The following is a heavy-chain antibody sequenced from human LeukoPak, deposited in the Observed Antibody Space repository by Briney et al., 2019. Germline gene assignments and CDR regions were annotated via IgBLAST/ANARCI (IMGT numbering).Heavy chain of an antibody. CDR3: ARDPRLRGLDDTFDI. CDR1: GFNISGNY. CDR2: IYSGGTT. J-gene: IGHJ3*02. V-gene: IGHV3-53*01. Sequence: PGGSLRLSCAVSGFNISGNYMSWVRQAPGKGPEWVSVIYSGGTTSYADSVRGRFTISRDNSKNTLYLQMTSLRADDTAVYFCARDPRLRGLDDTFDIWGHGTMVIVSS. D-gene: IGHD2-8*01.